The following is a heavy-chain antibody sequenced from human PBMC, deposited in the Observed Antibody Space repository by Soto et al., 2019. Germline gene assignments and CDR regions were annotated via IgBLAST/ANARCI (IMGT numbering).Heavy chain of an antibody. D-gene: IGHD6-19*01. CDR3: ARDWGSGWYGGDY. CDR2: INAGHGNT. Sequence: QVQLVQSGAEVKKPGASVKVSCKASGYTFTSYAMHWVRQAPGQRLEWMGWINAGHGNTKYSQKFQGRVTITRDTSASTAYMELSSLRSEDTAVYYCARDWGSGWYGGDYWGQGTLVTVSS. J-gene: IGHJ4*02. V-gene: IGHV1-3*01. CDR1: GYTFTSYA.